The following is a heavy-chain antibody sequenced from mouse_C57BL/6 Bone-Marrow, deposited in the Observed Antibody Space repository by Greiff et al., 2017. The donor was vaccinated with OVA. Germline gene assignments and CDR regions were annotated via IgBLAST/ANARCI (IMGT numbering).Heavy chain of an antibody. CDR3: ARYKGRVAVDYFDY. CDR2: IRNKPNGSTT. J-gene: IGHJ2*01. CDR1: GFTFTNYY. V-gene: IGHV7-3*01. Sequence: EVHLVESGGGLVQPGDSLSLSCAASGFTFTNYYMSWVRQPPGKALEWLAFIRNKPNGSTTEYSASVKGRFTISRDKSQSILYLQRNALRAEDSATYYCARYKGRVAVDYFDYWGQGTALTVSS. D-gene: IGHD1-1*01.